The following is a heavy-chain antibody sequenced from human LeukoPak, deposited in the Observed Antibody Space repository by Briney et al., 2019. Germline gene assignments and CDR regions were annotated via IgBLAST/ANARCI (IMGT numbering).Heavy chain of an antibody. CDR2: IKQDGSEK. CDR3: ARWLELMRNFDW. Sequence: GGSLRLSCVGSGFTFSDYWMSWVRQAPGKGLEWVANIKQDGSEKDYVDALKGRFTISRDNAKNSLYLQMNSLRAEDTAVYYCARWLELMRNFDWWGQGTLVTVSS. CDR1: GFTFSDYW. V-gene: IGHV3-7*01. J-gene: IGHJ4*02. D-gene: IGHD5-24*01.